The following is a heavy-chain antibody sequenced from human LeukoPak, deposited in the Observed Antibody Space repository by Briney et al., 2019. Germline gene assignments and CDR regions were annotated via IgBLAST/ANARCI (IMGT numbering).Heavy chain of an antibody. D-gene: IGHD2-2*02. Sequence: GRSLRLSCAASGFTFSSYGMHWVRQAPGKGLEWVAFIRYDGSNKYYADSVKGRFTISRDNSKNTLYLQMNSLRAEDTAVYYCAKDAVPAAIIDYWGQGTLVTVSS. V-gene: IGHV3-30*02. J-gene: IGHJ4*02. CDR1: GFTFSSYG. CDR3: AKDAVPAAIIDY. CDR2: IRYDGSNK.